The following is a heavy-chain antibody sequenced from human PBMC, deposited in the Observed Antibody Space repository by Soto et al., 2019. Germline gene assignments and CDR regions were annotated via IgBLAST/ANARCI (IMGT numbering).Heavy chain of an antibody. J-gene: IGHJ4*02. D-gene: IGHD4-17*01. CDR1: GFTFSNYA. V-gene: IGHV3-23*01. CDR2: ISGSGGTT. CDR3: ANGRTSSTTVADIDF. Sequence: GGSLRLSCAASGFTFSNYAMNWVRQAPEKGLEWVSGISGSGGTTYFADSVKGRFTISRDSSENTLYLEMNSLRAEDTAIYYCANGRTSSTTVADIDFPGQGILVTVSS.